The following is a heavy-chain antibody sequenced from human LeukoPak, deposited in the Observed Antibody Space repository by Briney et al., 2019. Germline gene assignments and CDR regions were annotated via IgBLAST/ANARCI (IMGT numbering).Heavy chain of an antibody. D-gene: IGHD4-23*01. V-gene: IGHV5-51*01. Sequence: GESLKISCKGSGYSFTIYWIGWVRQMPGKGLEWMGIIYPGDSDTRYSPSFQGQVTISADKSISTAYLQWSSLKASDTAMYYCARNDGGYYGGVHFDYWGQGTLVTVSS. CDR2: IYPGDSDT. CDR3: ARNDGGYYGGVHFDY. J-gene: IGHJ4*02. CDR1: GYSFTIYW.